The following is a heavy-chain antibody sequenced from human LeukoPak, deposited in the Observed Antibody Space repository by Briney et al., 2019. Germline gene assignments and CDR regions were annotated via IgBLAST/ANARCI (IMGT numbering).Heavy chain of an antibody. CDR2: IYSGGNT. CDR1: GFNVSNNY. CDR3: ARDPSPFHS. V-gene: IGHV3-53*01. Sequence: GGSLRLSCAASGFNVSNNYMSWVRQAPGRGLEWVSAIYSGGNTHYADSVRGRFTISRDNSKNTLYLQMDRLSDEDTAIYYCARDPSPFHSWGQGTLVTVSS. J-gene: IGHJ4*02.